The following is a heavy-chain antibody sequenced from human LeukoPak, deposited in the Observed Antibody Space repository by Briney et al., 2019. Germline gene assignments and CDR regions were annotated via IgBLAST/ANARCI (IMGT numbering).Heavy chain of an antibody. CDR1: GFTFSSYG. CDR3: GGYYFDY. J-gene: IGHJ4*02. V-gene: IGHV3-30*02. CDR2: IRYDGSNK. Sequence: PGGSLRLSCAASGFTFSSYGMHWVRQAPGKGLEWVAFIRYDGSNKYYADSVKGRFTISRDNSKNTLYLQMNSLRPEDTAVYYCGGYYFDYWGQGTLVTVSS.